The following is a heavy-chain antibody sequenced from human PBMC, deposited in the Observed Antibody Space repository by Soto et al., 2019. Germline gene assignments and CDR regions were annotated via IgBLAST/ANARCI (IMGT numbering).Heavy chain of an antibody. CDR3: ASVTSRLTMGRGSPGGLEI. CDR2: IIPVFKTT. Sequence: QVQLVQSGAEMKKPGSSVTVSCKTSGGTFDSFGISWIRQAPGQGLEWIGGIIPVFKTTDYAQKFQVRGTITADDSTNTAYMELTSMTSEDSAMYYCASVTSRLTMGRGSPGGLEIWGQGTVVTGYS. J-gene: IGHJ3*02. D-gene: IGHD3-10*01. CDR1: GGTFDSFG. V-gene: IGHV1-69*01.